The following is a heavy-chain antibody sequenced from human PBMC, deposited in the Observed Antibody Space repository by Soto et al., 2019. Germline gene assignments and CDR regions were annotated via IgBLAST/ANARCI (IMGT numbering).Heavy chain of an antibody. CDR2: IKQDGSDK. V-gene: IGHV3-7*03. CDR1: GFTFSSYW. CDR3: ARQTRSPES. J-gene: IGHJ5*02. Sequence: GGSLRLSCAASGFTFSSYWMTWIRQAPGKGLECVANIKQDGSDKYYLDSVKGRFTISRDNAKNSLYLQMNSLRAEDTAVYYCARQTRSPESWGQGTLVTVSS.